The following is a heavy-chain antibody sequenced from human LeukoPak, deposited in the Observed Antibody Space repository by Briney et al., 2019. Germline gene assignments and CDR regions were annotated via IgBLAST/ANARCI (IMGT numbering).Heavy chain of an antibody. J-gene: IGHJ4*02. CDR3: ARHLGRGSSGWYPKYYFDY. V-gene: IGHV4-61*05. CDR2: IYYSGST. D-gene: IGHD6-13*01. CDR1: GGSISSSSYY. Sequence: SETLSLTCTVSGGSISSSSYYWSWIRQPPGKGLEWIGYIYYSGSTNYNPSLKSRVTISVDTSKNQFSLKLSSVTAADTAVYYCARHLGRGSSGWYPKYYFDYWGQGTLVTVSS.